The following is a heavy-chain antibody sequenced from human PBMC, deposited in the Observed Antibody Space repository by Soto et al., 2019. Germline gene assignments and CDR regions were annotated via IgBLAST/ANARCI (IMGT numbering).Heavy chain of an antibody. CDR1: GYTFTNSD. V-gene: IGHV1-8*01. D-gene: IGHD2-15*01. Sequence: QVQLVQSGAEVKKPGASVKVSCKASGYTFTNSDINWVRQAPGLGLEWMGWMNPDSGHAAYAQKFQGRVTLTTSTSTSTVYMEMRSLGSEDTAVYYCARRPHCSGGICYYGLDNWGQGTLVTVSS. CDR2: MNPDSGHA. CDR3: ARRPHCSGGICYYGLDN. J-gene: IGHJ4*02.